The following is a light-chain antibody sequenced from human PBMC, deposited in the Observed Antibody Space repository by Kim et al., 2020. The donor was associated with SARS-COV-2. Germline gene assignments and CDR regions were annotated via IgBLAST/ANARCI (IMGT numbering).Light chain of an antibody. Sequence: EIVLTQSPGTLSLSPGEKATLSCRASQSVSSRYLTWYQQKPGQAPRLLIYGASNRATGIPDRFSGSGSGTDFTLTINRLEPEDFAVYYCQQYGSSVSVTFGQGTRLEIK. J-gene: IGKJ5*01. CDR1: QSVSSRY. CDR3: QQYGSSVSVT. CDR2: GAS. V-gene: IGKV3-20*01.